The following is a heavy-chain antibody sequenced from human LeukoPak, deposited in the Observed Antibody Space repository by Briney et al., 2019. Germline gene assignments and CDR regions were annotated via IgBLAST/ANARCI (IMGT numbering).Heavy chain of an antibody. CDR1: GFTFSRNS. V-gene: IGHV3-21*04. J-gene: IGHJ6*02. CDR3: AKGLVVRANLRNFSYYYYYGMDV. Sequence: GGSLRLSCAASGFTFSRNSMNWVRQAPGKGLEWVSSISSRSNYIYYADSVKGRFTISRDNGKNLLFLQMNSLRAEDTAVYYCAKGLVVRANLRNFSYYYYYGMDVWGQGTTITVSS. CDR2: ISSRSNYI. D-gene: IGHD3-10*01.